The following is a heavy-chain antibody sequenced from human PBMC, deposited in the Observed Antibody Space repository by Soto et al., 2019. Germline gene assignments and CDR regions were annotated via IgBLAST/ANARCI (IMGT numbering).Heavy chain of an antibody. V-gene: IGHV5-51*01. CDR1: GYSFTSYW. CDR2: IYPGDSDT. Sequence: GESLKISCKGSGYSFTSYWIGWVRQMPGKGLEWMGIIYPGDSDTRYSPSFQGQVTISADKSISTAYLQWSSLKASDTAMYYCARQRGYCSSTSCYWDRYGMDVWGQGTTVTVS. J-gene: IGHJ6*02. CDR3: ARQRGYCSSTSCYWDRYGMDV. D-gene: IGHD2-2*01.